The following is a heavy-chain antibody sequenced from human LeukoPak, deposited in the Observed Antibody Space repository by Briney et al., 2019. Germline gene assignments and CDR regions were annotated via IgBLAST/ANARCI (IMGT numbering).Heavy chain of an antibody. CDR1: GFTFSSYG. D-gene: IGHD6-19*01. J-gene: IGHJ4*02. CDR3: ATGFSNGWIPIDY. V-gene: IGHV3-23*01. Sequence: GGSLRLSCAASGFTFSSYGMSWVRQAPGKGLEWVSGISGSGGSTYYADSVKGRFTISRDNSKNTLYLQMNSLRAEDTAVYYCATGFSNGWIPIDYWGQGTLVTVSS. CDR2: ISGSGGST.